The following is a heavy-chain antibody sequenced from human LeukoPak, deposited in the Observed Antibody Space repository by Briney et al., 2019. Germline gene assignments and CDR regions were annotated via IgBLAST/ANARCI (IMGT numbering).Heavy chain of an antibody. V-gene: IGHV4-4*02. J-gene: IGHJ5*02. Sequence: SGTLSLTCAVSGGSISSNNWWSWVRQPPGKGLEWIGEISHSGTTGYNSSLKSRVTISVDKSKNQFSLKLSSVTAADTAVFYCARGQRVPGVSFSSWFDPGGQGILVTVSA. CDR2: ISHSGTT. CDR1: GGSISSNNW. D-gene: IGHD3-10*01. CDR3: ARGQRVPGVSFSSWFDP.